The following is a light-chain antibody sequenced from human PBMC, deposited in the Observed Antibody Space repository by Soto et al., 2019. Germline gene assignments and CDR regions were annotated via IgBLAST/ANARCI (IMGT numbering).Light chain of an antibody. J-gene: IGKJ1*01. V-gene: IGKV3-11*01. CDR2: DAS. Sequence: EVVLTESPDTLSLPPGERATLSCRASQSISSNLAWYQQKPGQAPRLVIYDASSRSTGIPSRFSGSGSGTDLSLPISSLEPEDFAVYYCKHRTDWPPQSTFGQGTKVEIK. CDR3: KHRTDWPPQST. CDR1: QSISSN.